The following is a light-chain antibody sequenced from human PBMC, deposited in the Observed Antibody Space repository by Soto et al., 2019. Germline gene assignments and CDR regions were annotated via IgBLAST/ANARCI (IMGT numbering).Light chain of an antibody. V-gene: IGLV1-44*01. CDR2: LNN. CDR3: AAWDDNLNAWL. Sequence: QSVLTQSPSASGTPGQRVSISCSGASSNIGSNTVNWYQQVPGTAPKLLIYLNNLRPLGVPDRFSGSRSGTSASLAISGLQFEDDADYYCAAWDDNLNAWLFGGGTKLTVL. J-gene: IGLJ3*02. CDR1: SSNIGSNT.